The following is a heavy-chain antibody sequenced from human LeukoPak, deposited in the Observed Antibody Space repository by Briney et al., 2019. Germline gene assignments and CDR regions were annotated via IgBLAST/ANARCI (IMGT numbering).Heavy chain of an antibody. CDR3: ARAIVVVAAINFDY. V-gene: IGHV4-38-2*02. CDR1: GYSISSGCY. Sequence: SETLSPTCTVSGYSISSGCYWGWIRQPPGKGLEWIGSIYHSGSTYYNPSLKSRVTISVDTSKNQFSLKLSSVTAADTAVYYCARAIVVVAAINFDYWGQGTLVTVSS. CDR2: IYHSGST. J-gene: IGHJ4*02. D-gene: IGHD2-15*01.